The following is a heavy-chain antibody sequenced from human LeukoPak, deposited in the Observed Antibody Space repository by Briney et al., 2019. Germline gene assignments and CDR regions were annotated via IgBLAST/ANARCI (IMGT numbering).Heavy chain of an antibody. CDR1: GGTFSSYA. Sequence: ASVKVSCKASGGTFSSYAISWVRQAPGQGLEWMGRIIPILGIANYAQKFQGRVTITADKSTSTAYMELSSLRFDDTAVYYCARGTAYYGSGSNLNTWGQGTLVTVSS. D-gene: IGHD3-10*01. J-gene: IGHJ4*02. CDR3: ARGTAYYGSGSNLNT. V-gene: IGHV1-69*04. CDR2: IIPILGIA.